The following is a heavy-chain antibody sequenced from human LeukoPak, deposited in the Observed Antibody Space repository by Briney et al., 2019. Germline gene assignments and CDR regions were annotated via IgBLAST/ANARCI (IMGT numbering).Heavy chain of an antibody. J-gene: IGHJ6*02. CDR2: IKQDGSEK. CDR3: ARAPTYYYGMDV. D-gene: IGHD1-26*01. Sequence: GGSLRLSCAASGFTFGSYWMSWVRQAPGKGLEWVANIKQDGSEKYYVDSVKGRFTISRDNAKNSLYLQMNSLRAEDTAVYYCARAPTYYYGMDVWGQGTTVTVSS. CDR1: GFTFGSYW. V-gene: IGHV3-7*01.